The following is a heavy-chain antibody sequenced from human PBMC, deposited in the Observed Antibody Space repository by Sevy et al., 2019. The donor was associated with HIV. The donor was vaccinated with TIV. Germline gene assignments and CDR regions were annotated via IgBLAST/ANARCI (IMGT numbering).Heavy chain of an antibody. V-gene: IGHV3-66*02. CDR3: VRPLDIWNDGDVFDL. CDR2: IYIGGST. D-gene: IGHD1-1*01. J-gene: IGHJ3*01. Sequence: GGSLRLSCAASGFSISSHYMSWVRQAPGKGLEWVSVIYIGGSTYFANSVKGRFTVSRDNSKNTLYLEMNSLTAEDTAVYYCVRPLDIWNDGDVFDLWGQGTVVTVSS. CDR1: GFSISSHY.